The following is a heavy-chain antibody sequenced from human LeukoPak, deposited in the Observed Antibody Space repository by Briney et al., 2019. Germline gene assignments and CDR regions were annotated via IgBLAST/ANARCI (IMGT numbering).Heavy chain of an antibody. CDR2: VYYSGST. J-gene: IGHJ4*02. V-gene: IGHV4-39*01. Sequence: SETLSLTYTVSRGSLGSRRYHWGCIRQPPGKGLEWIGSVYYSGSTYYNPSLKIRVTISVDTSKNQFSLELSSVTAADTAVYCCSRSIQPWEAYYCDYWGQGTLVTVSS. CDR3: SRSIQPWEAYYCDY. D-gene: IGHD5-18*01. CDR1: RGSLGSRRYH.